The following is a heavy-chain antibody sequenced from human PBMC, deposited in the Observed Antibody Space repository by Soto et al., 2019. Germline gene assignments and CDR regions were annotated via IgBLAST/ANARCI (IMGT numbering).Heavy chain of an antibody. CDR1: GFTFSSYG. CDR3: ARAGDSGSYFQH. D-gene: IGHD1-26*01. CDR2: IWYDGSNK. V-gene: IGHV3-33*01. Sequence: QVQLVESGGGVVQPGRSLRLSCAASGFTFSSYGMHWVRQAPGKGLEWVAVIWYDGSNKYYADSVKGRFTISRDNSKNTLYLQMNSLRAEGTAVYYCARAGDSGSYFQHWGQGTLVTVSS. J-gene: IGHJ1*01.